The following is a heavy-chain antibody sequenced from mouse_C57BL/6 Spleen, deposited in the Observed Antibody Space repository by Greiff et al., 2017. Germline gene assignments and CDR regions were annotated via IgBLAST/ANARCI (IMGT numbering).Heavy chain of an antibody. V-gene: IGHV14-3*01. D-gene: IGHD2-2*01. CDR3: GRGYDGGDY. Sequence: EVQLQQSVAELVRPGASVKLSCTASGFTIKNTYMHWVKQRPEQGLEWIGRIDPATGNTKYAPKFQGKATITADTSSNTAYLQLSSLTSDDTACYCSGRGYDGGDYWGQGTTLTVSS. CDR1: GFTIKNTY. J-gene: IGHJ2*01. CDR2: IDPATGNT.